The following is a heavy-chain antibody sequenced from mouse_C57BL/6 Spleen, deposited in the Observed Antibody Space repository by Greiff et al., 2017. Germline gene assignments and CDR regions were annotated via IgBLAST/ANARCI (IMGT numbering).Heavy chain of an antibody. CDR1: GYTFTSYW. Sequence: QVQLQQPGAELVKPGASVKLSCKASGYTFTSYWMHWVKQRPGQGLEWIGMIHPNSGSTNYNEKFKSKATLTVDTSSSTAYMQLSSLASEDSAVYYCARRGYAYWYFDVGGTGTTVTVSS. J-gene: IGHJ1*03. V-gene: IGHV1-64*01. CDR2: IHPNSGST. D-gene: IGHD2-2*01. CDR3: ARRGYAYWYFDV.